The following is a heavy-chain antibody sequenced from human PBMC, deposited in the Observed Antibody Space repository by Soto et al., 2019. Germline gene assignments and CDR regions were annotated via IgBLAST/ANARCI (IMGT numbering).Heavy chain of an antibody. D-gene: IGHD5-18*01. CDR1: GGSFSGYY. V-gene: IGHV4-34*01. Sequence: SETLSLTCAVYGGSFSGYYWSWIRQPPGKGLEWIGEINHSGSTNYKPSLKSRVTISVDTSKNQLSLKLSSVTAADTAVYYCARMGHPGYSYGRRYYYYGMDVWGQGTTVTVSS. CDR3: ARMGHPGYSYGRRYYYYGMDV. J-gene: IGHJ6*02. CDR2: INHSGST.